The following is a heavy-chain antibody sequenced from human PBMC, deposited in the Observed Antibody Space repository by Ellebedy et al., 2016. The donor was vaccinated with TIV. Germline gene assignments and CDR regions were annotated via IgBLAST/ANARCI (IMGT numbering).Heavy chain of an antibody. CDR2: ISAYNGNT. V-gene: IGHV1-18*04. D-gene: IGHD6-13*01. J-gene: IGHJ4*02. CDR3: ARVVGGANGRIAAAGPYGN. Sequence: AASVKVSCKASGYTFTSYGISWVLQAPGQELEWMGWISAYNGNTNFAQKPQGRVTMTTNTSTSTAYMELRSLRSDDTAVYYCARVVGGANGRIAAAGPYGNWGQGTLVTVSS. CDR1: GYTFTSYG.